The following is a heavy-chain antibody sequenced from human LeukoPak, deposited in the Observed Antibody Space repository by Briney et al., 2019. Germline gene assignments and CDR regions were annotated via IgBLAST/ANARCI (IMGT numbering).Heavy chain of an antibody. CDR3: ARCDPALGACGSGSYYNVRDWYFDL. V-gene: IGHV1-18*01. Sequence: GASVKVSCKASGYTFTSYGISWVRQAPGQGLEWMGWISAYNGNTNYAQKLQGRVTMTTDTSTSTAYMELRSLRSDDTAVYYCARCDPALGACGSGSYYNVRDWYFDLWGRGTLVTVSS. J-gene: IGHJ2*01. CDR1: GYTFTSYG. D-gene: IGHD3-10*01. CDR2: ISAYNGNT.